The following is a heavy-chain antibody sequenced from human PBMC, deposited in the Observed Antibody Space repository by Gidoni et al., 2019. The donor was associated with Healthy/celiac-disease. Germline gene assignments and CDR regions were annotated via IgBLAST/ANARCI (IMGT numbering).Heavy chain of an antibody. Sequence: QVQLVQSGAEVKKPGASVKVSCKASGYTFTSYAMHWVRQAPGQRLEWMGWINAGNGNTKYSQKLQGRVTITRDTSASTAYMELSSLRSEDTAVYYCASSGSANFDYWGQGTLVTVSS. D-gene: IGHD3-10*01. CDR3: ASSGSANFDY. CDR1: GYTFTSYA. V-gene: IGHV1-3*01. CDR2: INAGNGNT. J-gene: IGHJ4*02.